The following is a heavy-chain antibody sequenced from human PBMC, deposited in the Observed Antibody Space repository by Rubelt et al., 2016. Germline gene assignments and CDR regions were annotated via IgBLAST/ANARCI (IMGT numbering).Heavy chain of an antibody. V-gene: IGHV1-69*06. CDR2: IIPIFGTA. Sequence: QVQLVQSGAEVKKPGSSVKVSCEASGGTFSSYGISWVRQAPGQGLEWMGGIIPIFGTANYAQKFQGRVTMTTDTSTSTAYMELRSLRCDDTAVYYCAMDRQGDYWGQGTLVTVSS. D-gene: IGHD2-2*03. CDR3: AMDRQGDY. J-gene: IGHJ4*02. CDR1: GGTFSSYG.